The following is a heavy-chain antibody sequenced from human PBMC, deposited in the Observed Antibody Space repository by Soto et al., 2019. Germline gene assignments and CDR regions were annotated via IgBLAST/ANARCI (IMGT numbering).Heavy chain of an antibody. CDR1: GGSLSNYY. CDR2: IYTGGSI. J-gene: IGHJ5*02. Sequence: SETLSLTCIVSGGSLSNYYWSWIRQPTGKGLEWIGRIYTGGSINQNPSLKSRVTMSVDTSKQQFSLKLTSVTAADTAVYYCARDLDTSGFSPDWFDPWGQGTLVTVSS. D-gene: IGHD3-22*01. CDR3: ARDLDTSGFSPDWFDP. V-gene: IGHV4-4*07.